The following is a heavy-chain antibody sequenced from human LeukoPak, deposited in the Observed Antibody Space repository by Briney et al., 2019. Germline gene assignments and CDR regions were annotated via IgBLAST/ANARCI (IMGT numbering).Heavy chain of an antibody. CDR1: GFTFSNAW. CDR2: IKSKTDGGTT. CDR3: TTEGGWVPATADY. J-gene: IGHJ4*02. Sequence: GGSLRLSCAASGFTFSNAWMSWVRQAPGKGLEWVGRIKSKTDGGTTDYAAPVKGRFTISRDDSKNTLYLQMNSLKTEDTAVYYCTTEGGWVPATADYWGQGTLVTVSS. V-gene: IGHV3-15*01. D-gene: IGHD2-2*01.